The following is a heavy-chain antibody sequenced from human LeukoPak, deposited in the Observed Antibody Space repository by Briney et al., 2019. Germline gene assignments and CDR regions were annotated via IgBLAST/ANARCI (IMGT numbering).Heavy chain of an antibody. CDR1: GGSISSSSYY. D-gene: IGHD3-3*01. CDR3: ARGRWTTIFGVVIIPPYYFDY. V-gene: IGHV4-39*07. J-gene: IGHJ4*02. CDR2: INHSGST. Sequence: SETLSLTCTVSGGSISSSSYYWSWIRQPPGKGLEWIGEINHSGSTNYNPSLKSRVTISVDTSKNQFSLKLSSVTAADTAVYYCARGRWTTIFGVVIIPPYYFDYWGQGTLVTVSS.